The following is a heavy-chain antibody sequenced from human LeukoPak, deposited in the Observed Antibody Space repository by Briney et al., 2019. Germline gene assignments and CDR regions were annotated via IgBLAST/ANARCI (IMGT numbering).Heavy chain of an antibody. D-gene: IGHD6-19*01. Sequence: GGSLRLSCAASGFTFSHAWMSWVRQAPGKRLEWVSGISGSGGSTYYADSVKGRFTISRDNSKNTLYLQMNSLRAEDTAVYYCAKDASEEQWLAWLNYFDYWGQGTLVTVSS. J-gene: IGHJ4*02. CDR3: AKDASEEQWLAWLNYFDY. CDR2: ISGSGGST. V-gene: IGHV3-23*01. CDR1: GFTFSHAW.